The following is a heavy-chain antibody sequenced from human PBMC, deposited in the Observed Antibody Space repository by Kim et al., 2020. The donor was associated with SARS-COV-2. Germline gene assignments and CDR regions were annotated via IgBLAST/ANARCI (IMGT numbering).Heavy chain of an antibody. CDR2: IYYSGST. J-gene: IGHJ4*02. CDR1: GGSISSSSYY. Sequence: SETLSLTCTVSGGSISSSSYYWGWIRQPPGKGLEWIGSIYYSGSTYYNPSLKSRVTISVDTSKNQFSLKLSSVTAADTAVYYCARGWGDFGVVITDFDYWGQGTLVTVSS. D-gene: IGHD3-3*01. V-gene: IGHV4-39*01. CDR3: ARGWGDFGVVITDFDY.